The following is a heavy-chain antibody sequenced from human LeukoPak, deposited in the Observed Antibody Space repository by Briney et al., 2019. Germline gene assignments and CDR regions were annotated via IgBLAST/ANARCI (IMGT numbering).Heavy chain of an antibody. CDR3: ARDRTKYCRSASCPLDY. CDR2: INPNSGGT. J-gene: IGHJ4*02. D-gene: IGHD2-2*01. Sequence: ASVKVSCKASGYTFTGYYMHWVRQAPGQGLEWMGWINPNSGGTNYAQKFQGRVTMTRDTSISTAYMELSRLRSDDTAVYYCARDRTKYCRSASCPLDYWGQGTLVTVSS. V-gene: IGHV1-2*02. CDR1: GYTFTGYY.